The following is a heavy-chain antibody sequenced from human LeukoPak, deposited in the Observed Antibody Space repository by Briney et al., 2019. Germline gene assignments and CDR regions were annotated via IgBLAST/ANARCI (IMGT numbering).Heavy chain of an antibody. D-gene: IGHD2-15*01. V-gene: IGHV3-23*01. Sequence: GGSLRLSCAASGFTFSSYSISWVRQAPGKGLEWVSVVRDGEGSTAYTDSVKGRFTVSRDNSRNTGYLQMNSLRAEDTAVYYCVRYCNGGSCYRAAFDVWGPGTTVTVSS. CDR2: VRDGEGST. CDR1: GFTFSSYS. CDR3: VRYCNGGSCYRAAFDV. J-gene: IGHJ3*01.